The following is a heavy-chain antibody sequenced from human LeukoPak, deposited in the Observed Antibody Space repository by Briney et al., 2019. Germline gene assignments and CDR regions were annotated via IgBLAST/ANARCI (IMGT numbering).Heavy chain of an antibody. CDR1: GFTFSSYS. V-gene: IGHV3-21*01. D-gene: IGHD3-16*01. CDR2: INSDSSLM. J-gene: IGHJ4*02. CDR3: IRDLFDDYSLDY. Sequence: PGGSLRLSCAASGFTFSSYSMNWVRQAPGRGLEWVSSINSDSSLMFYAESVKGRFTISRDNARNSLYLQMNSLRAEDTAVYYCIRDLFDDYSLDYWGQGALVTVSS.